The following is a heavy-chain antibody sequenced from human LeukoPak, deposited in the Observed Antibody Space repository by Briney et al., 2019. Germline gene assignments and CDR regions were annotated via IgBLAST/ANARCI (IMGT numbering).Heavy chain of an antibody. V-gene: IGHV4-61*02. CDR1: GGSISSGSYY. J-gene: IGHJ4*02. Sequence: SQTLSLTCTLSGGSISSGSYYWSWIRQPAGKGLEWIGRIYTCGSTNYNPSLKSRVTISVDTSKNQFSLKLSSVTAADTAVYYCAAYSSSWYDYWGQGTLVTVSS. D-gene: IGHD6-13*01. CDR2: IYTCGST. CDR3: AAYSSSWYDY.